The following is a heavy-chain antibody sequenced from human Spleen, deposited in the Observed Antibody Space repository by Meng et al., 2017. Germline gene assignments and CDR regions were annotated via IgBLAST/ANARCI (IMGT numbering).Heavy chain of an antibody. J-gene: IGHJ4*02. CDR1: GDSISSGDYY. V-gene: IGHV4-30-4*01. CDR2: IYYSGSN. Sequence: QVQLQESSPGLVKPSQTLSLPCTVTGDSISSGDYYWSWIRQPPGKGLEWIGYIYYSGSNYYNPSLKSRLTILLDTSKKQFSLRLTSVTAADTAVYYCVRENWKSTIDYSGQGTLVTVSS. D-gene: IGHD1-1*01. CDR3: VRENWKSTIDY.